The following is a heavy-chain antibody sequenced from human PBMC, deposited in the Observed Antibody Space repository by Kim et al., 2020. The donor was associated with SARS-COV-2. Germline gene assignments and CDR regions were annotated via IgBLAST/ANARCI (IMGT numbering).Heavy chain of an antibody. CDR3: ASLDTAMVPYFDY. Sequence: YNPSLKSRVTISVDTSKNQFSLKLSSVTAADTAVYYCASLDTAMVPYFDYWGQGTLVTVSS. V-gene: IGHV4-31*02. D-gene: IGHD5-18*01. J-gene: IGHJ4*02.